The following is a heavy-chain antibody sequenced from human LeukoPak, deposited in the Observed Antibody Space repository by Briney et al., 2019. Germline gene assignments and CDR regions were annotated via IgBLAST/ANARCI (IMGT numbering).Heavy chain of an antibody. J-gene: IGHJ4*02. CDR2: ISAYNGNT. D-gene: IGHD3-22*01. Sequence: GASVKVSCKASGYTFTSYGISWMRQAPGQGLEWMGWISAYNGNTNYAQKLQGRVTMTTDTSTSTAYMELRSLRSDDTAVYYCARDEYYYDSSGYYSDVFDYWGQGTLVTVSS. CDR1: GYTFTSYG. CDR3: ARDEYYYDSSGYYSDVFDY. V-gene: IGHV1-18*01.